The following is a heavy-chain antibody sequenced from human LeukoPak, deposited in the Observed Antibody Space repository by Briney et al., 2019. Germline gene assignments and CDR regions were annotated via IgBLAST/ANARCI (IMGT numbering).Heavy chain of an antibody. CDR2: ISWNSGSI. CDR3: AKDRRSRYSSSWPHYYGMDV. J-gene: IGHJ6*02. Sequence: SLELSCAAPGFPFEGYVIHWVRQAPGEGLEWVSGISWNSGSIGYADSVKGRFTISRDNAKNSLYLQMNSLRGEDTALYYCAKDRRSRYSSSWPHYYGMDVWGQGTTVTVSS. D-gene: IGHD6-13*01. V-gene: IGHV3-9*01. CDR1: GFPFEGYV.